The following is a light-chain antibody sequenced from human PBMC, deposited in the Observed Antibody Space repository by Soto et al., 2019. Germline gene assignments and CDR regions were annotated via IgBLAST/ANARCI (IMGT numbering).Light chain of an antibody. J-gene: IGKJ4*01. CDR2: AAS. CDR1: QSVSSSY. Sequence: EIVLTQSPGTLSLSPGERATLSCRASQSVSSSYLGWYQQKPGQAPRLLIYAASSRATGIPDRFSGSGSGTDFTLTISRLEPEDFAVYYCQQYDSSPLTFGGGTKVEIK. V-gene: IGKV3-20*01. CDR3: QQYDSSPLT.